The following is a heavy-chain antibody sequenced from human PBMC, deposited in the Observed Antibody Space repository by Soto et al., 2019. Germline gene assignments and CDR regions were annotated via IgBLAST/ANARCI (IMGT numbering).Heavy chain of an antibody. Sequence: QVQLVESGGGVVQPGRSMRLSCAASGFSLNDYGMHWVRQPPGKGLEWVADISYDGRNKYYTDSVRGRFTISRDISKGTLYLPMNSLRPEDTAVYYCAKSNRGAYDTPDFWGQGTSVTVSP. J-gene: IGHJ4*02. V-gene: IGHV3-30*18. CDR3: AKSNRGAYDTPDF. D-gene: IGHD3-22*01. CDR1: GFSLNDYG. CDR2: ISYDGRNK.